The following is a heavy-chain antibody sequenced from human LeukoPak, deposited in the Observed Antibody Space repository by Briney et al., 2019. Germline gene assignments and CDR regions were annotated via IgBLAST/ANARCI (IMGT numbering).Heavy chain of an antibody. CDR1: GFTFSSYA. CDR3: ARDGRYCSGGSCPRAIYYYYYGMDV. CDR2: ISYDGSNK. Sequence: GGPLRLSCAASGFTFSSYAMHWVRQAPGKGLEWVAVISYDGSNKYYADSVKGRFTISRDNSKNTLYLQMNSLRAEDTAVYYCARDGRYCSGGSCPRAIYYYYYGMDVWGQGTTVTVSS. J-gene: IGHJ6*02. D-gene: IGHD2-15*01. V-gene: IGHV3-30-3*01.